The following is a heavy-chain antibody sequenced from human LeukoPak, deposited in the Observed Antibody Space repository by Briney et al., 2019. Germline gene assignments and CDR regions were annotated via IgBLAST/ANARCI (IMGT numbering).Heavy chain of an antibody. Sequence: ASVKVSCKASGYTFTNYDISWVRQGPGQGLEWMGSISTYNSNTNYTQNFQGRVTMTTDTSTSTAYMELRSLRSVDTALYFCARVAYGSHFFDYWGQGTLVTVSS. CDR3: ARVAYGSHFFDY. CDR2: ISTYNSNT. V-gene: IGHV1-18*01. D-gene: IGHD4-17*01. J-gene: IGHJ4*02. CDR1: GYTFTNYD.